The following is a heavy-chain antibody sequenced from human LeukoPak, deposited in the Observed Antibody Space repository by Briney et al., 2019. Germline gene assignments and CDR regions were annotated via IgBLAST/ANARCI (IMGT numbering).Heavy chain of an antibody. V-gene: IGHV3-7*01. D-gene: IGHD5-18*01. CDR1: GFTFSSCW. Sequence: GGSLRLSCAASGFTFSSCWMNWVRQAPGKGLEWVANIKQDGTEKYYVDSVKGRFTISRDNAKTSLYLQMNSLRAEDTAVYYCARHLSGVTGYTYGRGIDYWGQGTLVTVSS. J-gene: IGHJ4*02. CDR2: IKQDGTEK. CDR3: ARHLSGVTGYTYGRGIDY.